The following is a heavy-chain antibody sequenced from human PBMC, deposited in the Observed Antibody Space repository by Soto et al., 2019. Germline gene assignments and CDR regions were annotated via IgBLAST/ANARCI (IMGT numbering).Heavy chain of an antibody. Sequence: SETLSLTCFVSGYSITAGGYYWSWIRHHPGKGLEWIGSFYSSGSIIYNPSLRSRVSISGDTSSNQFSMSLTSVTAADTARYYCARMYSSGSGWFNPWGQGTLVTVSS. CDR1: GYSITAGGYY. CDR3: ARMYSSGSGWFNP. J-gene: IGHJ5*02. D-gene: IGHD6-19*01. CDR2: FYSSGSI. V-gene: IGHV4-31*03.